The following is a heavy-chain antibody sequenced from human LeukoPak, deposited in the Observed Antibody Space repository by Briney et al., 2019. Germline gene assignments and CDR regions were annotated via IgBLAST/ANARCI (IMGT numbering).Heavy chain of an antibody. CDR1: GFTFTSSA. J-gene: IGHJ6*02. Sequence: GASVKVSCKASGFTFTSSAMQWVRQARGQRLEWIGWIVVGSGNTNYAQKFQERVTITRDMSTSTAYMELSSLRSEDTAVYYCAAVLITGTTGYYHYGMDVWGQGTTVTVSS. CDR2: IVVGSGNT. V-gene: IGHV1-58*02. CDR3: AAVLITGTTGYYHYGMDV. D-gene: IGHD1-20*01.